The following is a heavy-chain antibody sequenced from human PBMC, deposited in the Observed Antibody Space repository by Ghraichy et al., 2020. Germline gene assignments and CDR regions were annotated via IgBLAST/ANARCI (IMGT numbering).Heavy chain of an antibody. J-gene: IGHJ4*02. Sequence: SETLSLTCAVYGGSFSGYYWSWIRQPPGKGLEWIGEINHSGSTNYNLSLKSRVTISVDTSKNQFSLKLSSVTAVDKAGYYCARRRRGDSSGWVGRDFFDYWGQGTLVTVSS. CDR3: ARRRRGDSSGWVGRDFFDY. D-gene: IGHD6-19*01. CDR1: GGSFSGYY. CDR2: INHSGST. V-gene: IGHV4-34*01.